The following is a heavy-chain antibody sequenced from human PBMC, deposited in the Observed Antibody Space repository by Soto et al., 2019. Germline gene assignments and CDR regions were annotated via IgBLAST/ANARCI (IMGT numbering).Heavy chain of an antibody. Sequence: ASVKVSCKAYGYSFTSYPVHWVRQAPGQRLEWMGWINADNGNTKYSQKFRGRVTITRDTSASTAYMELSSLRSEDTAVYYCTRDNSGLGDYWGQGTLVTVSS. D-gene: IGHD1-26*01. CDR3: TRDNSGLGDY. J-gene: IGHJ4*02. CDR1: GYSFTSYP. CDR2: INADNGNT. V-gene: IGHV1-3*01.